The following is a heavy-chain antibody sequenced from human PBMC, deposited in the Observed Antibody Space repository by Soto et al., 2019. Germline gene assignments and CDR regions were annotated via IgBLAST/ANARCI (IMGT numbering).Heavy chain of an antibody. V-gene: IGHV3-11*01. CDR3: ARALGLVRENSSSPLSYYGMDV. Sequence: QVQLVESGGGLVKPGGSLRLSCAASGFTFSDYYMNWIRQAPGKGLEWVSYITSSGRTTYYADSVKGRFTISRDNAKNSLYLQMNSLRAEDTAGYYCARALGLVRENSSSPLSYYGMDVWGQGTTVIVSS. CDR1: GFTFSDYY. D-gene: IGHD6-13*01. J-gene: IGHJ6*02. CDR2: ITSSGRTT.